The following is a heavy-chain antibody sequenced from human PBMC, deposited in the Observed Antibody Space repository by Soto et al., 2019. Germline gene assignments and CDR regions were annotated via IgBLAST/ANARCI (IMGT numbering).Heavy chain of an antibody. V-gene: IGHV3-30*03. J-gene: IGHJ4*02. CDR2: ISYDGSNK. CDR1: GFTFSSYG. CDR3: ASGRVLRYFDWLLNTDY. Sequence: QVQLVESGGGVVQPGRSLRLSCAASGFTFSSYGMHWVRQAPGKGLEWVAVISYDGSNKYYADSVKGRFTISRDNSKNTLYLQMNSLRAEDTAVYYCASGRVLRYFDWLLNTDYWGQGTLVTVSS. D-gene: IGHD3-9*01.